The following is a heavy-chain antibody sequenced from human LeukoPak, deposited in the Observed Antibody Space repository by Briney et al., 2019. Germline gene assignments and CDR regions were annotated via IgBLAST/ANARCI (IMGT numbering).Heavy chain of an antibody. CDR3: ARDRDSGSYYDFDY. CDR1: GYTFTGYY. Sequence: GASVKVSCKASGYTFTGYYMHWVRQAPGQGLEWMGWINPNSGGTNYAQKFQGRVTMTRDTSISTAYMEVRRLRSDDTAVYYCARDRDSGSYYDFDYWGQGTLVTVSS. V-gene: IGHV1-2*02. D-gene: IGHD1-26*01. CDR2: INPNSGGT. J-gene: IGHJ4*02.